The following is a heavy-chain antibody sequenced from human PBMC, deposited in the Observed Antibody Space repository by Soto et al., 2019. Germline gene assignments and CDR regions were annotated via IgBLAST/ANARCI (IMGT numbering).Heavy chain of an antibody. CDR2: IWYDGSNK. J-gene: IGHJ5*02. Sequence: QVQLVESGGGVVQPGRSLRLSCAASGFTFSSYGMHWVRQAPGKGLEWVAVIWYDGSNKYYADSVKGRFTISRDNSKNTLYLQMNSLRAEDTAVYYCARDPFRGGGRPTNWFDPWGQGTLVTVSS. V-gene: IGHV3-33*01. CDR3: ARDPFRGGGRPTNWFDP. CDR1: GFTFSSYG. D-gene: IGHD3-10*01.